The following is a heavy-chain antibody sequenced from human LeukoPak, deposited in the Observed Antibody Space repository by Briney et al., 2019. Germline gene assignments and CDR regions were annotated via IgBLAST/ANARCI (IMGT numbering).Heavy chain of an antibody. CDR3: ARDRDNWNDAALYNWFDP. Sequence: GGSLRLSCAASGFTFSSYSMNLVRQAPGKGLEWVSSISSSSSYIYYADSVKGRFTISRDNAKNSLYLQMNSLRAEDTAVYYCARDRDNWNDAALYNWFDPWGQGTLVTVSS. J-gene: IGHJ5*02. V-gene: IGHV3-21*01. CDR1: GFTFSSYS. D-gene: IGHD1-1*01. CDR2: ISSSSSYI.